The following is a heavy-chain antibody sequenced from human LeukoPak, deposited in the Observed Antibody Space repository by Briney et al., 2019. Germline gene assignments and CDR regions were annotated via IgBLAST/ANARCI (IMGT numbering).Heavy chain of an antibody. CDR1: RFTFSNYW. D-gene: IGHD7-27*01. V-gene: IGHV3-74*01. CDR3: AKDGGLWVSAHWGDS. Sequence: HPGGSLRLSCAASRFTFSNYWMHWVRQAPGKGLVWVSRIDTDGSTTRYADSVKGRFTVSRDNSKNTLYLQMNSLRAEDTAVYYCAKDGGLWVSAHWGDSWGRGTLVTVSS. J-gene: IGHJ4*02. CDR2: IDTDGSTT.